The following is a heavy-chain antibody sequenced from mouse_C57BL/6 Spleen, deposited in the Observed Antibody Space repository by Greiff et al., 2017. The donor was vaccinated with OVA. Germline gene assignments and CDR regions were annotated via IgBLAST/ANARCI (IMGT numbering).Heavy chain of an antibody. CDR3: ASHYYGSSVGY. CDR2: IHPSDSDT. D-gene: IGHD1-1*01. V-gene: IGHV1-74*01. CDR1: GYTFTSYW. Sequence: QVQLKQPGAELVKPGASVKVSCKASGYTFTSYWMHWVKQRPGQGLEWIGRIHPSDSDTNYNQKFKGKATLTVDKSSSTAYMQLSSLTSEDSAVYYCASHYYGSSVGYWGQGTTLTVSS. J-gene: IGHJ2*01.